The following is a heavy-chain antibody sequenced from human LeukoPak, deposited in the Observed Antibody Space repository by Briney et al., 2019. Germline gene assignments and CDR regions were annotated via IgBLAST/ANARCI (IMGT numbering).Heavy chain of an antibody. V-gene: IGHV1-2*02. Sequence: GASVKISCKASGYTFTGYYMHWVRQAPGQGLEWMGWINPNSGGTNYAQKFQGRVTMTRDTSISTAYMELSRLRSDDTAVYYCARVMDYGDYGDYWGQGTLVTVSS. CDR2: INPNSGGT. CDR3: ARVMDYGDYGDY. CDR1: GYTFTGYY. J-gene: IGHJ4*02. D-gene: IGHD4-17*01.